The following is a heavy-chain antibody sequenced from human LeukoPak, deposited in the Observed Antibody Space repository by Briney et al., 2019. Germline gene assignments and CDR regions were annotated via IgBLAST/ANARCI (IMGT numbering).Heavy chain of an antibody. CDR3: ARTRRGKGYYYYYYMDV. Sequence: GGSLRLSCAASGFTFSSYWMSWVRQAPGKGLEWVANIKQDGSEKYYVDSVKGRFTISRDNAKNSLYLQMNSLRAEDTAVYYCARTRRGKGYYYYYYMDVWGKGTTVTVSS. J-gene: IGHJ6*03. CDR2: IKQDGSEK. CDR1: GFTFSSYW. V-gene: IGHV3-7*01. D-gene: IGHD3-16*01.